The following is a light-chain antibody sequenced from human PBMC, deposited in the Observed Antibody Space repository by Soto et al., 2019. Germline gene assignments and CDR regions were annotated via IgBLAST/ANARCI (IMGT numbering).Light chain of an antibody. CDR1: SSDVGSYNV. Sequence: QSALTQPASVSGSPGQSITMSCTGTSSDVGSYNVVSWYQQHPGKAPKLMIYEVSKRPSGVSNRFSGSKSGNTASLTISGLQAEDEADYYCCSYAGGSTSFGGGPKVTVL. J-gene: IGLJ2*01. CDR3: CSYAGGSTS. CDR2: EVS. V-gene: IGLV2-23*02.